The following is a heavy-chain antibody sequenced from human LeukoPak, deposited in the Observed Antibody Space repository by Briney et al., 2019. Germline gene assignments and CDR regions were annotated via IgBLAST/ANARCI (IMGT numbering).Heavy chain of an antibody. CDR2: IYHSGST. J-gene: IGHJ5*02. CDR3: ARDQVTADGTGGLGS. Sequence: SETLSLTCTVSGGSVRGDRYYWNWIRQPPGKGLEWVGEIYHSGSTIYNPSLKSRVTISVDMSKNQFSLKLNSVTAADTAVYFCARDQVTADGTGGLGSWGQGTLVTVSS. CDR1: GGSVRGDRYY. V-gene: IGHV4-61*01. D-gene: IGHD6-13*01.